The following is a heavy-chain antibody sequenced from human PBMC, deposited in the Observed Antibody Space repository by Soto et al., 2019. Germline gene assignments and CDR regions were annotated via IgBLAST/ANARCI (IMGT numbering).Heavy chain of an antibody. CDR3: ARTSGYYFFDY. V-gene: IGHV1-3*01. D-gene: IGHD3-3*01. CDR2: INAGHGNT. J-gene: IGHJ4*02. Sequence: QVQLVQSGAEVKKPGASVKVSCKASGYTFTSYAMHWVRQAPGQRLEWMGWINAGHGNTKYSQKFQGRVTITRDTSASTAYMELSSLRSEDTAVYYCARTSGYYFFDYWGQGTLVTVSS. CDR1: GYTFTSYA.